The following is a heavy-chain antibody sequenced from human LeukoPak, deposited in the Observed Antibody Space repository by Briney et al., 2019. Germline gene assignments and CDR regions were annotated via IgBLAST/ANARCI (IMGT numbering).Heavy chain of an antibody. Sequence: GGSLRLSCAASGFTFSTYEMNWFRQAPGKGPEWIAYIRSGGDKTNYAASVKGRFTISRDDATNSLYLQMNSLRVEDTAVYYCAKGNPRPDWGQGTLVTVSS. J-gene: IGHJ4*02. D-gene: IGHD6-25*01. CDR2: IRSGGDKT. CDR1: GFTFSTYE. CDR3: AKGNPRPD. V-gene: IGHV3-48*03.